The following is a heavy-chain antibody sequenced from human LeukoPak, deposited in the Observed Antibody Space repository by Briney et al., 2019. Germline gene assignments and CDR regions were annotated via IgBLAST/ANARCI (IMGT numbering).Heavy chain of an antibody. J-gene: IGHJ4*02. CDR3: ATGGTAGYCSDSICYN. V-gene: IGHV3-23*01. CDR2: INVSGGST. CDR1: GFTVSSNY. Sequence: PGGSLRLSCAASGFTVSSNYMSWVRQAPGKGLEWVSTINVSGGSTYYADSVKGRFSISRDNSKNTLYLQMNSLRAEDTAVYYCATGGTAGYCSDSICYNWGQGTLVTVSS. D-gene: IGHD2-2*01.